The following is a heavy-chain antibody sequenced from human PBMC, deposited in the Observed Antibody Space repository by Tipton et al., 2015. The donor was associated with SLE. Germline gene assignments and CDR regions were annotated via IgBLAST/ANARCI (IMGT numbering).Heavy chain of an antibody. CDR1: GASISSKSYY. CDR2: IYYTKSS. D-gene: IGHD2-2*01. J-gene: IGHJ4*02. CDR3: ARDLGYCGSNSCHYFDY. Sequence: TLSLTCSVSGASISSKSYYWGWIRQSPGKGLEWIGSIYYTKSSYYNPSLKSRVSLSVDTSKNQFSLKLTSVTAADTAVYYCARDLGYCGSNSCHYFDYCGQGTLLTVSS. V-gene: IGHV4-39*02.